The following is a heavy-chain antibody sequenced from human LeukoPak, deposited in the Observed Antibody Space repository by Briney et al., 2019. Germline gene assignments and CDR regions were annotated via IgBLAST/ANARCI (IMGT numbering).Heavy chain of an antibody. J-gene: IGHJ4*02. CDR2: ISGSGVST. D-gene: IGHD3-16*02. Sequence: GGTLRLSCAASGFTFSSYGMSWVRQAPGKGLEWVSAISGSGVSTYYADSVKGRFTISRDNAKNSLYLQMNSLRAEDTAVYYCARDRGGTYYDYVWGSYRYTAFDYWGQGTLVTVSS. CDR1: GFTFSSYG. CDR3: ARDRGGTYYDYVWGSYRYTAFDY. V-gene: IGHV3-23*01.